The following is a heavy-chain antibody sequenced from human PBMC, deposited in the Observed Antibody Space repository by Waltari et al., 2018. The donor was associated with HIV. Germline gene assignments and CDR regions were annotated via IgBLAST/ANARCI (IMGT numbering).Heavy chain of an antibody. D-gene: IGHD6-19*01. CDR3: ARVSLAGWFDP. Sequence: QVQLQESGPGLVKPSQTLSLTRTVSGGSISSGSYSWSWIRQPAGKGLGWIGRVYTSGTTNYNPSLKSRVTISVDTSKNQISLKMRSVTAADTAVYYCARVSLAGWFDPWGQGTLVTVSS. J-gene: IGHJ5*02. V-gene: IGHV4-61*02. CDR1: GGSISSGSYS. CDR2: VYTSGTT.